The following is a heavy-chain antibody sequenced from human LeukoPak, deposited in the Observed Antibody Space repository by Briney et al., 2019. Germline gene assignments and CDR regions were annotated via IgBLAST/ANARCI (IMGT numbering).Heavy chain of an antibody. Sequence: KPGGSLRLSCAASGFTFSSYNMNWVRQAPGKGLEWVSSISSSSSYIYYADSLKGRFTISRDNAKNSLFLQMNSLRAEDTAVYYCARVYTYGSPTSYLDYRGQGTVVTVSS. D-gene: IGHD5-18*01. CDR3: ARVYTYGSPTSYLDY. CDR2: ISSSSSYI. V-gene: IGHV3-21*01. CDR1: GFTFSSYN. J-gene: IGHJ4*02.